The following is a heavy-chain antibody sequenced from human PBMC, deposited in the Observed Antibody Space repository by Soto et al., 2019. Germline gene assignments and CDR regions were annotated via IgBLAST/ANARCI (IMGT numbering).Heavy chain of an antibody. CDR3: AAGVTYDGNFDI. CDR1: GFSFTSSA. D-gene: IGHD5-12*01. CDR2: IVVGSGNT. Sequence: ASVKVSCKASGFSFTSSAMQWVRQARGQRLEWIGWIVVGSGNTNYAQKFQERVSITRDMSTRTAYMALSSLRCEGTAVYYCAAGVTYDGNFDIWGQGTVVTVS. V-gene: IGHV1-58*02. J-gene: IGHJ3*02.